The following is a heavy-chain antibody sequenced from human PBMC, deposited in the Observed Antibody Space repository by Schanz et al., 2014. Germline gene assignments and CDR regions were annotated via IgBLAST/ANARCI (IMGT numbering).Heavy chain of an antibody. Sequence: QVQLQESGPGLVEPSQTLSLTCTVSGDSISSAYWSWIRQHPGKGLEWIGFIYYRGNTYYNPSLKSRVSISQDPSKTQFCLSLNSLTAADTAVYYCARVPEPGWFDPWGQGTLVTVSS. CDR3: ARVPEPGWFDP. D-gene: IGHD1-26*01. V-gene: IGHV4-31*03. CDR1: GDSISSAY. J-gene: IGHJ5*02. CDR2: IYYRGNT.